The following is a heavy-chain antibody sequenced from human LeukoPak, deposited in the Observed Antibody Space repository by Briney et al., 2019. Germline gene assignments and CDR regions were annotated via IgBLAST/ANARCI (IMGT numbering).Heavy chain of an antibody. V-gene: IGHV3-74*01. Sequence: GGSPRLSCAASGFTFSSYCMHWVRQAPGKGLVWVSRINSDGSSTSYADSVKGRFTISRDNAKNTLYLQMNSLRAEDTAVYYCASTYYYDSSGYLLDYWGQGTLVTVSS. CDR2: INSDGSST. CDR1: GFTFSSYC. CDR3: ASTYYYDSSGYLLDY. J-gene: IGHJ4*02. D-gene: IGHD3-22*01.